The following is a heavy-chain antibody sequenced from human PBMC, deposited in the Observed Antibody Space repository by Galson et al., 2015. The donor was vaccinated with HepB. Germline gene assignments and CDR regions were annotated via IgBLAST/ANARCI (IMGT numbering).Heavy chain of an antibody. CDR3: ATTDYDRSGRDY. Sequence: SLRLSCAVSGFTFSSYAMSWVRQAPGRGLEWVSAIGGGGGSTYYADSVKGRFTISRDNSKNTVYLQMNSLRAEDTAIYYCATTDYDRSGRDYWGQGTLVTVSS. CDR1: GFTFSSYA. V-gene: IGHV3-23*01. J-gene: IGHJ4*02. CDR2: IGGGGGST. D-gene: IGHD3-22*01.